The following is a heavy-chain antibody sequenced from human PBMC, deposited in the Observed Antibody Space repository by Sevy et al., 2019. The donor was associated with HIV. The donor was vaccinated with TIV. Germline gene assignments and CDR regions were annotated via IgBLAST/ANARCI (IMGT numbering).Heavy chain of an antibody. CDR3: TTDSFRAIQLLTRVY. J-gene: IGHJ4*02. CDR1: GFTFSNAW. V-gene: IGHV3-15*01. CDR2: IKSKTDDGTT. D-gene: IGHD2-2*01. Sequence: GGSLRLSCAASGFTFSNAWMSWVRQAPGKGLEWVGRIKSKTDDGTTDYAAPVKGRFTISRDDSKSTLYLQMNSLKTEDTAVYYCTTDSFRAIQLLTRVYWGQGTLVTVSS.